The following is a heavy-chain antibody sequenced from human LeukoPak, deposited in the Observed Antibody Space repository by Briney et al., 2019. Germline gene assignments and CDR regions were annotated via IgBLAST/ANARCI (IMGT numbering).Heavy chain of an antibody. D-gene: IGHD3-22*01. CDR3: AKDTSITMIVVEKLGLDY. J-gene: IGHJ4*02. CDR2: ISYDGSNK. V-gene: IGHV3-30*18. CDR1: GFNLSTYG. Sequence: PGGSLSLYCVAAGFNLSTYGMQWVRQAPGKGLERVAVISYDGSNKYYADSVKGRFTISRDNSKNALYLQMNSLRAEDTAVYYRAKDTSITMIVVEKLGLDYWGQGTLVTVSS.